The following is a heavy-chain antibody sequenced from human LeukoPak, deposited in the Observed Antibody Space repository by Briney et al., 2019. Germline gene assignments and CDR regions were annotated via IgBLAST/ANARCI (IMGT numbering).Heavy chain of an antibody. Sequence: PSETLSLTCTASGGSISSYYWSWIRQPPGKGLEWIGYIYYSGSTNYNPSLKSRVTISVDTSKNQFSLKLSSVTAADTAVYYCARELYGGNSGFDYWGQGTLVTVSS. J-gene: IGHJ4*02. D-gene: IGHD4-23*01. CDR2: IYYSGST. CDR3: ARELYGGNSGFDY. CDR1: GGSISSYY. V-gene: IGHV4-59*12.